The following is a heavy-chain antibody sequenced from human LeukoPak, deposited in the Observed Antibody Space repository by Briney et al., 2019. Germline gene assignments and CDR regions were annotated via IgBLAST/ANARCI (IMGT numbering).Heavy chain of an antibody. CDR2: ISAYNSNT. CDR3: ARDRLLSNYYMDV. CDR1: GYTFTSYG. D-gene: IGHD2-15*01. J-gene: IGHJ6*03. Sequence: ASVKVSCKASGYTFTSYGISWVRQAPGQGLEWMGWISAYNSNTNYAQKKLQGRVTMTTDTSTTTAYMELRSLRSDDTAVYYCARDRLLSNYYMDVWGKGTTVTVSS. V-gene: IGHV1-18*01.